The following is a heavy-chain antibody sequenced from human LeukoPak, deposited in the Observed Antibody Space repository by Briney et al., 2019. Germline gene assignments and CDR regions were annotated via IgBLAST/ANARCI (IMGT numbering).Heavy chain of an antibody. CDR2: IYYTGST. CDR3: ARGKPATDLDY. D-gene: IGHD2-2*01. V-gene: IGHV4-59*01. Sequence: PSETLSLTCTVSGGSISSYYWTWTRQPPGKGLEWIGYIYYTGSTNYNPSLKSRVTISVDTSKNQFSLKLSSVTAADTAVYYCARGKPATDLDYWGQGTLVTVSS. CDR1: GGSISSYY. J-gene: IGHJ4*02.